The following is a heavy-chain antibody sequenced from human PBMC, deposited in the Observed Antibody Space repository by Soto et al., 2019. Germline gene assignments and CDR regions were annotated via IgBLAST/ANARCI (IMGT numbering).Heavy chain of an antibody. CDR3: AICEGYSSGWQGPREYYFDY. Sequence: SETLSLTCTVSGGSISSSSYYWGWIRQPPGKGLEWIGSIYYSGSTYYNPSLKSRVTISVDTSKNQFSLKLSSVTAADTAVYYCAICEGYSSGWQGPREYYFDYWGQGTLVTVSS. V-gene: IGHV4-39*01. J-gene: IGHJ4*02. D-gene: IGHD6-19*01. CDR1: GGSISSSSYY. CDR2: IYYSGST.